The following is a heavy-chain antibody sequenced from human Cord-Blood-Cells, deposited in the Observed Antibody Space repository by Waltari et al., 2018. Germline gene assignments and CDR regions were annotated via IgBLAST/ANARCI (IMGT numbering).Heavy chain of an antibody. CDR1: GYTFTGYY. J-gene: IGHJ6*02. CDR2: INPNSGGT. Sequence: QVQLVQSGAEVKKPGASVKVSCKASGYTFTGYYMHWVRQAPGQGLEWMGRINPNSGGTNYAQKFQGRVTMTRDTSISTAYMELSRLRSDDTAVYYCARDPHDYSNYGYYYGMDVWGQGTTVTVPS. V-gene: IGHV1-2*06. D-gene: IGHD4-4*01. CDR3: ARDPHDYSNYGYYYGMDV.